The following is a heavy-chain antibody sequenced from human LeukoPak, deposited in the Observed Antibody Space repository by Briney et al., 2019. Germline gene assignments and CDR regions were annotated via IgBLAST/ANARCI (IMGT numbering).Heavy chain of an antibody. Sequence: ASVKVSCKASGYTFTADNIHRVRQAPGQGLEWMGWIDPNNGGTTYALKFQGRVTMTRDTSISTAYMELTSLTSDDLAVYFCAREEKVEGQSAMDVWGQGTTVTVSS. J-gene: IGHJ6*02. CDR2: IDPNNGGT. V-gene: IGHV1-2*02. CDR3: AREEKVEGQSAMDV. CDR1: GYTFTADN. D-gene: IGHD1-1*01.